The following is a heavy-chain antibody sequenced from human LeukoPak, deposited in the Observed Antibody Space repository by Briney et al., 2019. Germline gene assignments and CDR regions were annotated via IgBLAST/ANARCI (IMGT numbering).Heavy chain of an antibody. CDR2: IDLSGSTL. CDR1: GFSVSDNY. CDR3: ARGPPLFDP. J-gene: IGHJ5*02. Sequence: PGGSLRLSCAASGFSVSDNYMNWVRQTPGKGLEWVSYIDLSGSTLYYVDSVKGRFTISRDNAKNSLYLQMNSLRAEDTAVYYCARGPPLFDPWGQGTLVAVSS. V-gene: IGHV3-11*04.